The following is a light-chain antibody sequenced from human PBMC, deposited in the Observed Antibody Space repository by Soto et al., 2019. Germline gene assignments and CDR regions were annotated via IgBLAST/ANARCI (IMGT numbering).Light chain of an antibody. CDR3: TSYTSTNTQL. CDR1: SSDVGGYNF. V-gene: IGLV2-14*03. CDR2: DVS. J-gene: IGLJ2*01. Sequence: QSALTQPASVSGSPGQSITISCTGTSSDVGGYNFVSWYQQHPGKAPKLMIYDVSNRPSGVSNRFSGSKSGNTASLTISGLQAEDEADYYCTSYTSTNTQLFGGGTKRTVL.